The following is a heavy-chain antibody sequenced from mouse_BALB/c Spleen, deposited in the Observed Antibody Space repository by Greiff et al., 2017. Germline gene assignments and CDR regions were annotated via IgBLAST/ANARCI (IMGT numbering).Heavy chain of an antibody. Sequence: EVQLQQSGAELVKPGASVKLSCTASGFNIKDTYMHWVKQRPEQGLEWIGRIDPANGNTKYDPKFQGKATITADTSSNTAYLQLSSLTSEDTAVYYCARFTTATKAMDYWGQGTSVTVSS. CDR2: IDPANGNT. CDR1: GFNIKDTY. J-gene: IGHJ4*01. V-gene: IGHV14-3*02. D-gene: IGHD1-2*01. CDR3: ARFTTATKAMDY.